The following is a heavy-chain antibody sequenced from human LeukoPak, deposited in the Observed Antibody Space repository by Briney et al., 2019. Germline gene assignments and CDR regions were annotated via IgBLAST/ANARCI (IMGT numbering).Heavy chain of an antibody. CDR1: GFTFSSYG. CDR2: LSGSGGST. Sequence: HPGGSPRLSCAASGFTFSSYGMSWVRQTPGKGLEWVSSLSGSGGSTYYADSVKGRFTISRDNSKNTLYLQMNSLRADDTAIYYCAKDEEDIVVVPAEPFDYWGQGTLVTVSS. D-gene: IGHD2-2*01. V-gene: IGHV3-23*01. CDR3: AKDEEDIVVVPAEPFDY. J-gene: IGHJ4*02.